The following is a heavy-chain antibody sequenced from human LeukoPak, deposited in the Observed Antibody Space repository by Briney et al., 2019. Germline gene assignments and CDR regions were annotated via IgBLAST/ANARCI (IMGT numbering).Heavy chain of an antibody. D-gene: IGHD2-8*01. Sequence: SETLPLTCTVSGYSISSGYYWGWIRQPPGKGLEWIGSIYHSGSTYYNPSLKSRVTISVDTSKNQFSLKLSSVTAADTAVYYCARRPGYCPNGVCYKRNWFDPWGQGTLVTASS. V-gene: IGHV4-38-2*02. CDR3: ARRPGYCPNGVCYKRNWFDP. CDR2: IYHSGST. CDR1: GYSISSGYY. J-gene: IGHJ5*02.